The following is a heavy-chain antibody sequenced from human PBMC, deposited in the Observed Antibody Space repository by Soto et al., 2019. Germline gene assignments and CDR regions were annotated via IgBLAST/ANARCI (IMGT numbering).Heavy chain of an antibody. D-gene: IGHD2-15*01. V-gene: IGHV1-69*13. J-gene: IGHJ5*02. CDR3: ARGTSSATATDWFDP. CDR2: FIPILPTT. CDR1: GGTLKNYA. Sequence: ASVKVSCKASGGTLKNYAISWVRQAPGQGLEWMGGFIPILPTTNYAHKFQGRVSITADESTTTAYMELSSLRFEDTAVYYCARGTSSATATDWFDPWGEGXLVTV.